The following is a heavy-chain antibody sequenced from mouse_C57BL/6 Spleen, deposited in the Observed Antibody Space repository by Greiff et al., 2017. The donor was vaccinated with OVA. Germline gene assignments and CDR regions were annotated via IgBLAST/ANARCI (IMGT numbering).Heavy chain of an antibody. CDR2: INPSSGYT. CDR3: ARGGYDRARFAD. Sequence: VQLQQSGAELAKPGASVKLSCKASGYTFTSYWMHWVKQRPGQGLEWIGYINPSSGYTKYNQKFKDKATFTADKSSSTAYMQLSSLTYEDAAVYYSARGGYDRARFADWGKGTLVTVSA. V-gene: IGHV1-7*01. D-gene: IGHD2-2*01. CDR1: GYTFTSYW. J-gene: IGHJ3*01.